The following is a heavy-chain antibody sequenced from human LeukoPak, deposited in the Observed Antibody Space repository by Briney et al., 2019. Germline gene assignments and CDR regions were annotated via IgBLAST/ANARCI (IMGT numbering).Heavy chain of an antibody. CDR2: ISYDGSNK. CDR3: VKDLHSSDDY. J-gene: IGHJ4*02. CDR1: GFTFSSYG. Sequence: GALRLSCAASGFTFSSYGMHWVRQAPGKGLEWVAVISYDGSNKYYADSVKGRFTISRDNSKNTLYLQMNSLRAEDTAVYYCVKDLHSSDDYWGQGTLVTVSS. V-gene: IGHV3-30*18. D-gene: IGHD6-19*01.